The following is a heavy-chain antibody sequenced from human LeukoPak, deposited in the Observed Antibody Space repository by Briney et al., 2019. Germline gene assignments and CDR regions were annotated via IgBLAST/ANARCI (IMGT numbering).Heavy chain of an antibody. J-gene: IGHJ5*02. D-gene: IGHD3-22*01. CDR2: ISAYNGNT. CDR3: ARVGYDSSGYYPNWFDP. CDR1: RYTFTSYG. Sequence: ASVKVSRKPSRYTFTSYGISWVRQAPGQGLEWMGWISAYNGNTNYAQELQGRVTMTADTSTSTAYMERRSLRSDDTAVYYCARVGYDSSGYYPNWFDPWGQGTLVTVSS. V-gene: IGHV1-18*01.